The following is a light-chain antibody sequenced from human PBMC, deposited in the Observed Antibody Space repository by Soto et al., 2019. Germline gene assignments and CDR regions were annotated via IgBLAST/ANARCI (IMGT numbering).Light chain of an antibody. Sequence: EIGLTQSPGTLSLSPGESATLSCRASQSFSTNYLAWYQHKPGQAPRLLIYGASTRATGIPDRFSGSRSGTDFTLTISRLEPEDFAVYYCQQYASSMVYTFGQGTKLEIK. CDR2: GAS. J-gene: IGKJ2*01. V-gene: IGKV3-20*01. CDR1: QSFSTNY. CDR3: QQYASSMVYT.